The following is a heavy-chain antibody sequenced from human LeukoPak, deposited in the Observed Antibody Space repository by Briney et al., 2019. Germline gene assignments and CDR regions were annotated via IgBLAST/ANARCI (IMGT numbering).Heavy chain of an antibody. CDR3: AKDRDTTGYEH. V-gene: IGHV3-43*02. J-gene: IGHJ1*01. CDR1: GFTFEDYA. D-gene: IGHD3-22*01. Sequence: PGGPLKLSCAASGFTFEDYAMHWVRQAPGKGLEWVSFVTGDGSSTYYADSVKGRFTISRDNSKNSLYLQMNSLRIEDTALYYCAKDRDTTGYEHWCQGTLVTVSS. CDR2: VTGDGSST.